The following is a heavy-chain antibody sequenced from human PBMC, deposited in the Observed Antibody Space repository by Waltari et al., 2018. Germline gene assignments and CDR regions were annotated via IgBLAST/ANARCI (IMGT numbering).Heavy chain of an antibody. Sequence: XHLVESXGGLXQPGGSLRPSCAASGFTVSRNYMSWVRQAPGKGLEWXSVIYXGGSTXYADSVKGRFXSSRDNSKNTLYLQMSGXRAEDTAVXYXATXDNQDYGDYLDXWGQGTLVTVSS. CDR1: GFTVSRNY. CDR2: IYXGGST. D-gene: IGHD4-17*01. V-gene: IGHV3-53*01. CDR3: ATXDNQDYGDYLDX. J-gene: IGHJ4*02.